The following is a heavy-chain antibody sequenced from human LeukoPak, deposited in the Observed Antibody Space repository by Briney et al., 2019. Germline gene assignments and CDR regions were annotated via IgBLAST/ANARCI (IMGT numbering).Heavy chain of an antibody. CDR2: INADESIT. Sequence: GGSPKTLFCGLGIPFHYLREHRVPQGPGKGPVGVSLINADESITTYADSVKGRFTISRDNARDTLSLQMNSLTIEDTAVYYCVVVVEPPDSDGFDVWGQGTMITVSS. J-gene: IGHJ3*01. V-gene: IGHV3-74*01. CDR3: VVVVEPPDSDGFDV. CDR1: IPFHYLR. D-gene: IGHD1-14*01.